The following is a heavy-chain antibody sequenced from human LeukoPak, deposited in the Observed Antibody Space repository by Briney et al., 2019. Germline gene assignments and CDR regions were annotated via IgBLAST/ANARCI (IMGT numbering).Heavy chain of an antibody. CDR3: ASGYSSSWYNY. CDR1: GGSLSSYY. CDR2: IYTSGST. J-gene: IGHJ4*02. Sequence: SETLSLTCTVYGGSLSSYYWSWIRQPAGKGLEWIGRIYTSGSTNYNPSLKSRVTMSVDTSKNQFSLKLSSLTAADTAVYYCASGYSSSWYNYWGQGTLVTVSS. V-gene: IGHV4-4*07. D-gene: IGHD6-13*01.